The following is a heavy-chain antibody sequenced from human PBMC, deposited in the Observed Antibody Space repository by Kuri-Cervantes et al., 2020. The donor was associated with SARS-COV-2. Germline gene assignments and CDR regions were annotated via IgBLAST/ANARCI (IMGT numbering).Heavy chain of an antibody. V-gene: IGHV3-73*01. CDR2: IRSKPNNYAT. CDR3: TSGSCSGGRCYYSFDY. Sequence: GESLKISCAASGFTFSGSAIHWVRQASGKGLEWVGRIRSKPNNYATAYTASVKGRFTISRDDSENTAYLQMNSLKTEDTAVYSCTSGSCSGGRCYYSFDYWGQGTLVTVSS. D-gene: IGHD2-15*01. CDR1: GFTFSGSA. J-gene: IGHJ4*02.